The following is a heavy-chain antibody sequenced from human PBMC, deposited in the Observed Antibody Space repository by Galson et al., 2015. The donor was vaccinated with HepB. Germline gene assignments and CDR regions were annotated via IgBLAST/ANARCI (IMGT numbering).Heavy chain of an antibody. CDR1: GYTFTSYV. J-gene: IGHJ4*02. V-gene: IGHV1-3*01. CDR2: INAGNGNR. Sequence: SVKVSCKASGYTFTSYVIHWVRQAPGQRLEWMGWINAGNGNRKYSRKFQGRVTITRDTSARTAYMELSSLRSEDTAVYYCARGGNDSGEDFDYWGQGTLVTVSS. D-gene: IGHD4-17*01. CDR3: ARGGNDSGEDFDY.